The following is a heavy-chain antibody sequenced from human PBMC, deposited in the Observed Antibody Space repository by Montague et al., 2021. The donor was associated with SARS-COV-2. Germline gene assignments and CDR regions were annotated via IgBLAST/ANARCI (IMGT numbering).Heavy chain of an antibody. V-gene: IGHV4-61*02. Sequence: TLSLICTVSGGSISSGSYYWSWIRQPAGKGLEWIGRISISGSTNYNPSLKSRVTISVDTSKNQLSLKLSSVTAADTAVYYCARDIAVAGLFDYWGQGTLVTVSS. D-gene: IGHD6-19*01. J-gene: IGHJ4*02. CDR1: GGSISSGSYY. CDR2: ISISGST. CDR3: ARDIAVAGLFDY.